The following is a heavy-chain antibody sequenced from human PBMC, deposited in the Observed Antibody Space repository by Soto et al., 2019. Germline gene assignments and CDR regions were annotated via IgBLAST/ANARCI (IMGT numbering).Heavy chain of an antibody. Sequence: PXGSLRLCCAASGXTFSGSSMDWVRQASGKGLEGVGGVKNKANNFATAYVASVKGGFTICRDCSKNTAYLQMNSLKTEDTAVYYCTESAYDTFLEYWAQGRLGTVSS. J-gene: IGHJ4*02. CDR1: GXTFSGSS. CDR2: VKNKANNFAT. CDR3: TESAYDTFLEY. D-gene: IGHD5-12*01. V-gene: IGHV3-73*01.